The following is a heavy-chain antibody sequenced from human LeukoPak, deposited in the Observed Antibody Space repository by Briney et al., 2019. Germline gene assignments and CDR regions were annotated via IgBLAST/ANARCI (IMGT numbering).Heavy chain of an antibody. V-gene: IGHV1-2*04. J-gene: IGHJ4*02. CDR2: INPNSGGT. D-gene: IGHD6-19*01. CDR3: ARADNRIAVAALDY. Sequence: ASVKVSCKASGYTFTGYYMHWVRQAPGQGLEWMGWINPNSGGTNYAQKFQGWVTMTRDTSISTAYMELSRLRSDDTAVYYCARADNRIAVAALDYWGQGTLVTVSS. CDR1: GYTFTGYY.